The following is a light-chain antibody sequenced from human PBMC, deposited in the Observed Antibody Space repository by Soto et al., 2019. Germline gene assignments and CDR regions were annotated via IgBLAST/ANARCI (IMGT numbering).Light chain of an antibody. Sequence: QSALTQPASVSGSPGQSITISCTGSSNDIGTYEYVSWHQHHPGRAPKLIIFGVNDRPSGISDRFSGSKSGNTASLTIFGLQLEDEAVYYRSSYTTGSTLPWVFGTGTKVTV. CDR2: GVN. CDR1: SNDIGTYEY. CDR3: SSYTTGSTLPWV. J-gene: IGLJ1*01. V-gene: IGLV2-14*01.